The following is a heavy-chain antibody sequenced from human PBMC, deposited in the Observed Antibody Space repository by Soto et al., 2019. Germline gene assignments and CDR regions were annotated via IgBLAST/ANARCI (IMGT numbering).Heavy chain of an antibody. CDR2: ILSDGSNK. CDR1: GFTLSSHA. CDR3: ARDDEGGSDCDLGY. Sequence: QVQLVESGGGVVQPGRSLRLSCAVSGFTLSSHAMHWVRQAPGKGLEWVALILSDGSNKYYADSVKGRFTTSRDNSKNTMYLQMSRLSVEDTAVYYCARDDEGGSDCDLGYWGQGALVTVSS. V-gene: IGHV3-30-3*01. J-gene: IGHJ4*02. D-gene: IGHD1-26*01.